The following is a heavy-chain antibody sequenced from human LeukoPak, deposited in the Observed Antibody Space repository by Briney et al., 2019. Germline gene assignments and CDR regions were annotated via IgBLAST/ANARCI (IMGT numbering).Heavy chain of an antibody. V-gene: IGHV1-18*01. J-gene: IGHJ4*02. Sequence: GASVTVSCKASGYTFTSYGISWVRQAPGQGLEWMGWISAYNGNTNYAQKLQGRVTMTTDTSTSTAYMELRSLRSDDTAVYYCARGVTMIVAASGLDYWGQGTLVTVSS. CDR1: GYTFTSYG. D-gene: IGHD3-22*01. CDR2: ISAYNGNT. CDR3: ARGVTMIVAASGLDY.